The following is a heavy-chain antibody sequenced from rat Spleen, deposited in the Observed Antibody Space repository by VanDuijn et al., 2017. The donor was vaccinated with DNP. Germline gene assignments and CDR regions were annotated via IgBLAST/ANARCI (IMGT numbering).Heavy chain of an antibody. CDR3: ARWTRYFDY. D-gene: IGHD1-7*01. J-gene: IGHJ2*01. CDR1: GSSITSNY. CDR2: ISYSGGT. Sequence: EVQLQESGSGLVKPSQSLSLTCSVTGSSITSNYWGWIRKFPGNKLEYIGHISYSGGTNYNPSLKSRISITRDTSKNHFFLHLNSETTEDTATYYCARWTRYFDYWGQGVMVTVSS. V-gene: IGHV3-1*01.